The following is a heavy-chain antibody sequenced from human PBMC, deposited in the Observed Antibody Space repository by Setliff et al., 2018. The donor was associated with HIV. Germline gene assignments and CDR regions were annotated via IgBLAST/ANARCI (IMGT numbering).Heavy chain of an antibody. CDR2: ISHGGST. V-gene: IGHV4-34*01. Sequence: PSETLSLTCALYGGSFSGYYWSWIRQPPGKGLEWIGEISHGGSTNYNPSLKSRVTISVDTSKNQFSLKLSSVNAADTAVYYCARVLEQVVSDYWGQGTLVTVSS. J-gene: IGHJ4*02. CDR3: ARVLEQVVSDY. CDR1: GGSFSGYY. D-gene: IGHD6-6*01.